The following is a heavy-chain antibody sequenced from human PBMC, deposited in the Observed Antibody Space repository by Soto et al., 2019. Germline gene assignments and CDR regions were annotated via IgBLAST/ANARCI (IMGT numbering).Heavy chain of an antibody. CDR2: ISYDGSNK. CDR1: GFTFSSYG. Sequence: QVQLVESGGGVVQPGRSLRLSCAASGFTFSSYGMHWVRQAPGKGLEWVAVISYDGSNKYYADSVKGRFTISRDNSKNTLYLQMNSLRAEDTAVYYCAKDLVVPAAKPHYYGMDVWGQGTTVTVSS. V-gene: IGHV3-30*18. J-gene: IGHJ6*02. CDR3: AKDLVVPAAKPHYYGMDV. D-gene: IGHD2-2*02.